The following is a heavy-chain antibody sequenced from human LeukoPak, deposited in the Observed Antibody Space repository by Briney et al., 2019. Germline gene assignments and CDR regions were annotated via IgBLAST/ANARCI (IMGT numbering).Heavy chain of an antibody. D-gene: IGHD6-19*01. CDR2: IYPGDSDT. CDR1: GHSFTSYW. J-gene: IGHJ6*02. Sequence: GESLKISFKGSGHSFTSYWIGWVRQLPGKGLEWMGIIYPGDSDTRYSPSFQGQVTISADKSISTAYLQWSSLKASDTAMYYCARRRSGAVLGMDVWGQGTTVTVSS. V-gene: IGHV5-51*01. CDR3: ARRRSGAVLGMDV.